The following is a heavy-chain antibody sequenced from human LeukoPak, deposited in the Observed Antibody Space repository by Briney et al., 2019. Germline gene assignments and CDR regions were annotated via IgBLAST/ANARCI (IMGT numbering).Heavy chain of an antibody. CDR2: ISSSSSYI. CDR1: GCTFSSYS. CDR3: ARGYGRYFDY. V-gene: IGHV3-21*01. J-gene: IGHJ4*02. D-gene: IGHD1-14*01. Sequence: PGGPLRLSCAASGCTFSSYSMNWVREAPGKGLEWVSSISSSSSYIYYADSVKGRFTISRDNAKSSLYLQMNSLRAEDTAVYYCARGYGRYFDYWGQGTLVTVSS.